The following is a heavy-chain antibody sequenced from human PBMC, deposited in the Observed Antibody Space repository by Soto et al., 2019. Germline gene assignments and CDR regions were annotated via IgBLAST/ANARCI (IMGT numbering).Heavy chain of an antibody. V-gene: IGHV1-2*02. D-gene: IGHD2-2*01. J-gene: IGHJ6*02. CDR3: AISADIVVVPAAIGGGRYYYYYGMDV. Sequence: ASVKVSCKASGYTFTGYYMHGVRQAPGQGLEWMGWINPNSGGTNYAQKFQGRVTMTRDTSISTAYMELSRLRSDDTAVYYCAISADIVVVPAAIGGGRYYYYYGMDVWGQGTTVTVSS. CDR2: INPNSGGT. CDR1: GYTFTGYY.